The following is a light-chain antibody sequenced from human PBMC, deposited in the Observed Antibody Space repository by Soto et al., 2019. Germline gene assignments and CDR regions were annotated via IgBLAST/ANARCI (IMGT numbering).Light chain of an antibody. Sequence: QSALTQPASVSWSPGRWITISCTGTSSDVGSYNLVSWYQQHPGKAPKLMIYEGSKRPSGVSSRFSGSKSGNTASLTISGLQAEDEADYHCCSYAGSATLYVFGTGTKVTVL. V-gene: IGLV2-23*01. CDR1: SSDVGSYNL. J-gene: IGLJ1*01. CDR3: CSYAGSATLYV. CDR2: EGS.